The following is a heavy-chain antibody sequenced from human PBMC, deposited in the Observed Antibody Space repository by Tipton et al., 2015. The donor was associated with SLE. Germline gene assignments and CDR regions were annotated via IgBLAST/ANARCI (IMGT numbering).Heavy chain of an antibody. V-gene: IGHV3-23*01. CDR3: AKVDRTNMVTSFDY. D-gene: IGHD5-18*01. Sequence: SGVTFNKYAMSWVRQAPGKGLEWVSTITGSGSSNTIYYADSVKGRFIISRDNAKNSLYLQLNSLRAEDTAVYYCAKVDRTNMVTSFDYWGQGTLVTVSS. J-gene: IGHJ4*02. CDR2: ITGSGSSNTI. CDR1: GVTFNKYA.